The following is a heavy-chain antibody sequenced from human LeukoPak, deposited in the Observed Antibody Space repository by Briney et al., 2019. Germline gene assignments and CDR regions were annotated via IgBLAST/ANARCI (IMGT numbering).Heavy chain of an antibody. Sequence: SETLSLTCAVYGGSFSGYYWSWIRQPPGKGLEWIGEINHSGSTNYIPSLKSRVTISVDTSKNQFSLKLSSVTAADTAVYYCARVGYSRTDAFDIWGQGTMVTVSS. CDR3: ARVGYSRTDAFDI. J-gene: IGHJ3*02. V-gene: IGHV4-34*01. D-gene: IGHD5-18*01. CDR2: INHSGST. CDR1: GGSFSGYY.